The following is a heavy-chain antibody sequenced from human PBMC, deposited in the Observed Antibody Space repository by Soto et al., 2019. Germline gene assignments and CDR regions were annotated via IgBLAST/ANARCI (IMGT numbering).Heavy chain of an antibody. Sequence: PGGSLRLSCAASGFTVSSNYMSWVRQAPGKGLEWVSVIYSGGSTYYADSVKGRFTISRDNSKNTLYLQMNSLRAEDTAVYYCARELFLLQSSYYYYYGMDVWGQGTTVTVSS. D-gene: IGHD4-4*01. V-gene: IGHV3-66*01. J-gene: IGHJ6*02. CDR3: ARELFLLQSSYYYYYGMDV. CDR1: GFTVSSNY. CDR2: IYSGGST.